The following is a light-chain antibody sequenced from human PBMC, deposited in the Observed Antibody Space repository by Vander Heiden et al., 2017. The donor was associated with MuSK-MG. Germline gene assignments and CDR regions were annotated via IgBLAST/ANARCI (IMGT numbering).Light chain of an antibody. V-gene: IGKV3-15*01. Sequence: ELVMTQSPATLSVSPGESANLSCRASQSGSSNLACYQQKPGQAPRLLIYGASTRATGIPARVSGSGSGTEFTLTISSLQSEDFAVYYCHQYNNWPQTFGHGTKVEL. CDR2: GAS. J-gene: IGKJ1*01. CDR3: HQYNNWPQT. CDR1: QSGSSN.